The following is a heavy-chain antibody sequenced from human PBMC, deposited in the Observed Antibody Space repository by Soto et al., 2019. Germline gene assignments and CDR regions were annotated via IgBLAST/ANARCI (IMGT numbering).Heavy chain of an antibody. Sequence: EVQLVESGGGFLQPGRSLRLSCAASGFTFDNYAMHWVRQVPGKGLEWVSGISWNSGSREYADSVKGRFIISRDNAKNSLFLELNSLRPEDTALYYCAKDVRPSLYTSSWFACWGQGTLVTVSS. CDR2: ISWNSGSR. CDR1: GFTFDNYA. CDR3: AKDVRPSLYTSSWFAC. D-gene: IGHD6-13*01. V-gene: IGHV3-9*01. J-gene: IGHJ5*01.